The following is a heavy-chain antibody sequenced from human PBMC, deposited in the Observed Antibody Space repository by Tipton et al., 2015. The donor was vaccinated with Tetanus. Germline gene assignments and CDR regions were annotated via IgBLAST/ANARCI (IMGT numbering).Heavy chain of an antibody. J-gene: IGHJ3*02. CDR2: IYYTGST. CDR1: GDSVSSGTYY. Sequence: LRLSCTVSGDSVSSGTYYWSWIRQPPGKGLEWIGYIYYTGSTNYNPSLKSRVTLSVDTSKNQFSLKLSSVTAADTAVYYCARIGWLQQNKPAFDIWGQGTMVTVSS. D-gene: IGHD6-19*01. V-gene: IGHV4-61*01. CDR3: ARIGWLQQNKPAFDI.